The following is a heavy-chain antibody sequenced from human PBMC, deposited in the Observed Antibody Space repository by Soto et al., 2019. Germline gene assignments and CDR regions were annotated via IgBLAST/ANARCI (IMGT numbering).Heavy chain of an antibody. CDR1: GYTFTGYY. CDR3: VRGMTYNQPPRDAFDI. J-gene: IGHJ3*02. CDR2: LNPDSGGT. Sequence: QVQLVHSGAEMKRPGASVKVSCKSFGYTFTGYYIHWVRQAPGQGLEWMGWLNPDSGGTDYAEKFEDWLTMTRDTSIGTAYMELSRLKSDDTATYYCVRGMTYNQPPRDAFDIWGQGTVVTVSS. D-gene: IGHD1-1*01. V-gene: IGHV1-2*04.